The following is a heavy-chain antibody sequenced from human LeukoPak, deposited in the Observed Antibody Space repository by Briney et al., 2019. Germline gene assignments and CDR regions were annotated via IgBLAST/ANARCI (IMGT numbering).Heavy chain of an antibody. CDR2: IYYSGST. J-gene: IGHJ4*02. CDR3: AALTTSGWGGYFDY. V-gene: IGHV4-59*01. D-gene: IGHD6-19*01. Sequence: SETLSLTCTVSGGSISSYYWSWIRQPPGKGLEWIGYIYYSGSTNYNPSLKSRITMSLDMSKNQFSLKLSSVTAADTAVYYCAALTTSGWGGYFDYWGQGTLVTVSS. CDR1: GGSISSYY.